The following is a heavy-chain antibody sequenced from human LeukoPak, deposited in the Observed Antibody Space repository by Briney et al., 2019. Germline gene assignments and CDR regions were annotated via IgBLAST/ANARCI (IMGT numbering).Heavy chain of an antibody. CDR1: GYSISSGYY. CDR2: IYHSGST. CDR3: ARERAGLDI. Sequence: PSETLSLTCTVSGYSISSGYYWGWIRPPPGKGLEWIGSIYHSGSTYYNPSLKSRVTISVDTSKNQFSLKLSSVTAADTAVYYCARERAGLDIWGQGTMVTVS. D-gene: IGHD3-10*01. V-gene: IGHV4-38-2*02. J-gene: IGHJ3*02.